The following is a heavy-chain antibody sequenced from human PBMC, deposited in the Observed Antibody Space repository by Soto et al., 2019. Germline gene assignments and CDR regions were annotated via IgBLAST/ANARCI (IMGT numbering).Heavy chain of an antibody. CDR3: ARDRGYYYGSGSFDY. CDR1: GYTFTSYG. J-gene: IGHJ4*02. Sequence: QVQLVQSGAEVKKPGASVKVSCKASGYTFTSYGISWVRQAPGQGLEWMGWISAYNGNTNNAQKLQGRVTMTTDTSMSTAYMELRSVRSDATAVYYCARDRGYYYGSGSFDYRGQGTLVTVSS. D-gene: IGHD3-10*01. CDR2: ISAYNGNT. V-gene: IGHV1-18*01.